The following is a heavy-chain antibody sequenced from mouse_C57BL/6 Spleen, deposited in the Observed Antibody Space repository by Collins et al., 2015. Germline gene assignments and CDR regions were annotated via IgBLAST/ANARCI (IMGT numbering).Heavy chain of an antibody. CDR1: GFTFSNYW. CDR2: IRLKSNNYAT. Sequence: EVKLEESGGGLVQPGGSMKLSCVASGFTFSNYWMNRVRQSPEKGLEWVAEIRLKSNNYATHYAESVKGRFTISRDDSKSSVYLQMNNLRAEDTGIYYCTRYGSRRYFDVWGAGTTVTVSS. J-gene: IGHJ1*01. D-gene: IGHD1-1*01. V-gene: IGHV6-6*02. CDR3: TRYGSRRYFDV.